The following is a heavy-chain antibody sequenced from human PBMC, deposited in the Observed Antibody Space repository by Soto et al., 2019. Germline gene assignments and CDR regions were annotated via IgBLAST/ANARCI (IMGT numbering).Heavy chain of an antibody. D-gene: IGHD6-13*01. CDR3: AKYASSSWSLFDY. J-gene: IGHJ4*02. CDR1: GFSFGDYA. V-gene: IGHV3-23*01. Sequence: GGSLRLSCVASGFSFGDYAMSWVRQAPGKGLEWVSAISNTGGNTYYADSVKGRFTISRDNSKNTLYAQMNSLTAEDTAVYYCAKYASSSWSLFDYWGQGTVVTVSS. CDR2: ISNTGGNT.